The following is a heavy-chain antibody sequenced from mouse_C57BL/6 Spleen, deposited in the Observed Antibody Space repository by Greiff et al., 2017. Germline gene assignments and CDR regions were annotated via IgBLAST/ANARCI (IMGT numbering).Heavy chain of an antibody. J-gene: IGHJ2*01. CDR2: IRLKSDNYAT. CDR3: TGGAYYFDY. V-gene: IGHV6-3*01. D-gene: IGHD3-1*01. CDR1: GFTFSNYW. Sequence: EVKLMESGGGLVQPGGSMKLSCVASGFTFSNYWMNWVRQSPEKGLEWVAQIRLKSDNYATHYAESVKGRFTISRDDSKSSVYLQMNNLRAEDTGIYYCTGGAYYFDYGGQGTTLTVSS.